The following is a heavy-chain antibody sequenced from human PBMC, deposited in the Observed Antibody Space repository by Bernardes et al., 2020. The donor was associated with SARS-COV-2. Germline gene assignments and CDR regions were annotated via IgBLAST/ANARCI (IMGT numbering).Heavy chain of an antibody. CDR2: CNDSGRRT. CDR1: EFTFSSYA. D-gene: IGHD5-12*01. V-gene: IGHV3-23*01. Sequence: GGSLRLSCAASEFTFSSYAMGWARQSPGKGLEWVAVCNDSGRRTYYAGSVKGRFTMSRDNFRNTLYLQMNNLRGEDTAIYFCTKGESSAYANPDYWGQGPLVTVSA. CDR3: TKGESSAYANPDY. J-gene: IGHJ4*02.